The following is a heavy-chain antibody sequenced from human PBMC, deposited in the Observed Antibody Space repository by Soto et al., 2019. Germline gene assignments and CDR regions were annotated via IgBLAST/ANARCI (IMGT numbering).Heavy chain of an antibody. CDR2: IYWDNDK. CDR3: ARSLWFGELH. J-gene: IGHJ4*01. CDR1: GFSLSTTGVG. D-gene: IGHD3-10*01. Sequence: QITLKESGPTLVKPTQTLTLTCSFSGFSLSTTGVGVGWIRQSPGKALEWLAIIYWDNDKRYSPSLKSRVTITKYTHKNQVVLTVTNMDAVDTGTYDYARSLWFGELHWGHGALFIVAS. V-gene: IGHV2-5*02.